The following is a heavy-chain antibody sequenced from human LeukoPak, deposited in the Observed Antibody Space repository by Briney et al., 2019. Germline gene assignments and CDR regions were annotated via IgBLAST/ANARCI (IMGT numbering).Heavy chain of an antibody. CDR1: GGTFSSYA. J-gene: IGHJ4*02. D-gene: IGHD4-17*01. CDR3: ARLLNDYGDTSFDY. Sequence: SVTVSCKASGGTFSSYAISWVRQAPGQGLEWMGGIIPIFGTANYAQKFQGRVTITADESTSTAYMELSSLRSEDTAVYYCARLLNDYGDTSFDYWGQGTLVTVSS. V-gene: IGHV1-69*13. CDR2: IIPIFGTA.